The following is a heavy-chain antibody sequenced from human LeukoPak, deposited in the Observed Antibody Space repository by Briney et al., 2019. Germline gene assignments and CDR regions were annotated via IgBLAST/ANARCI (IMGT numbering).Heavy chain of an antibody. CDR2: IYRDDDK. CDR1: GFSLSTSGVG. V-gene: IGHV2-5*02. J-gene: IGHJ3*01. CDR3: SHIGLGELSVYRGGYDDFDV. Sequence: SGPTLVKPTQTLTLTCTFSGFSLSTSGVGVGWIRQPPGKALEWLALIYRDDDKRYSPSLKNRLTITNDATKNQVVLTMTNMDPVDTATYYCSHIGLGELSVYRGGYDDFDVWGQGTMVTVST. D-gene: IGHD3-16*02.